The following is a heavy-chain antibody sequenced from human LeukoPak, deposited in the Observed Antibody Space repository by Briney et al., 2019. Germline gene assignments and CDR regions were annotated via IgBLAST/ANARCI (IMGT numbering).Heavy chain of an antibody. V-gene: IGHV4-61*02. J-gene: IGHJ4*02. CDR2: IYTSGST. CDR3: ARGFYDSSGYYDY. CDR1: GGSISSGSYY. Sequence: PSETLSLTCTVSGGSISSGSYYWSWIRQPAGKGLEWIGRIYTSGSTNYNPSLKSRVTISVDTSKNQFSLKLSSVTAADTAVYYCARGFYDSSGYYDYWGQGTLVTVSS. D-gene: IGHD3-22*01.